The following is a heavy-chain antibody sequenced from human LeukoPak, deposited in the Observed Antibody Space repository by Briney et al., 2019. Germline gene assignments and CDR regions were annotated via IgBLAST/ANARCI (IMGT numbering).Heavy chain of an antibody. CDR3: ARTTAPYYYDSSGYYSYDAFDI. Sequence: GESLKISCKGSGYSFTSYWIGWVRQMPGKGLEWMGIIYPGDSDTRYSPSFQGQVTISADKSISTAYLQWSSLKASDTAMYYCARTTAPYYYDSSGYYSYDAFDIWGQGTMVTVSS. CDR2: IYPGDSDT. J-gene: IGHJ3*02. CDR1: GYSFTSYW. D-gene: IGHD3-22*01. V-gene: IGHV5-51*01.